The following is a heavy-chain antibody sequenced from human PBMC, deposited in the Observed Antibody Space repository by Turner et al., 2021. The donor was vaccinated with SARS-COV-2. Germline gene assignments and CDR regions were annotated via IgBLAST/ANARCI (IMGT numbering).Heavy chain of an antibody. CDR1: GYTFTGYY. CDR3: ARSSSIYSSGWYRPRGAFDI. V-gene: IGHV1-2*02. D-gene: IGHD6-19*01. CDR2: IKPNSGAT. Sequence: QVQLVQSGAEVMKPGASVQVSCKASGYTFTGYYMHWVRQAPGQGLEWMGWIKPNSGATNFAKKLQGGVTMTRDTSISTTYMELSRLRSDDTAVYYCARSSSIYSSGWYRPRGAFDIWGQGTMVTVSS. J-gene: IGHJ3*02.